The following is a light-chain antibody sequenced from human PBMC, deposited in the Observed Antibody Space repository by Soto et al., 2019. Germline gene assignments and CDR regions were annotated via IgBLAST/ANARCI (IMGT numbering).Light chain of an antibody. J-gene: IGKJ1*01. CDR1: QSLVSSDGNTY. CDR3: MQATPWPRT. Sequence: DVVMTQSPLSLPVTLGQPASISCRSSQSLVSSDGNTYLNWFQQRPGQSPRRLIYKVSNRDSGVPDRFSGSGSGTDFTLKISRVEAEDVGVYYCMQATPWPRTFGQGTKVEIK. V-gene: IGKV2-30*01. CDR2: KVS.